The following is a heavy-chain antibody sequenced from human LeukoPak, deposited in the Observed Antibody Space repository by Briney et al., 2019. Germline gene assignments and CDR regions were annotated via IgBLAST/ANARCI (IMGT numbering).Heavy chain of an antibody. CDR3: ARVSGRGYSYGSFAD. V-gene: IGHV1-2*02. CDR2: INPDSAGT. D-gene: IGHD5-18*01. CDR1: GYTFTGYY. Sequence: ASVKVSCKASGYTFTGYYLHWVRQAPGQGLEWVGWINPDSAGTNYAQKFQGRVTMTRDTSISTVYMELWRLRSDDRAVYYCARVSGRGYSYGSFADWGQGTLVTVSS. J-gene: IGHJ4*02.